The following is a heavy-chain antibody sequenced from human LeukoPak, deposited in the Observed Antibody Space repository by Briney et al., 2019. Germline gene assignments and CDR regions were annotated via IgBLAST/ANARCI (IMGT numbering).Heavy chain of an antibody. CDR2: INQDGNET. CDR3: ARDSYYYDSSGYFNY. D-gene: IGHD3-22*01. Sequence: GGSLRLSCAASGFTFNSYWMSWVRQAPGKGLEWVANINQDGNETYYVDSVKGRFTISRDNAKNSPYLQMNSLRVEDTAVYYCARDSYYYDSSGYFNYWGQGTLVTVSS. V-gene: IGHV3-7*01. J-gene: IGHJ4*02. CDR1: GFTFNSYW.